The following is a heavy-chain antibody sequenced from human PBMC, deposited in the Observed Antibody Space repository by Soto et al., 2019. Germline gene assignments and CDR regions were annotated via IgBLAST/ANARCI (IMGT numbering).Heavy chain of an antibody. CDR3: ARVRVPIFGVVTKLYNWFDP. CDR2: IIPIFGTA. V-gene: IGHV1-69*13. Sequence: ASVKVSCKASGGTFSSYAISWVRQAPGQGLEWMGGIIPIFGTANYAQKFQGRVTITADESTSTAYMELSSLRSEDTAVYYCARVRVPIFGVVTKLYNWFDPWGQGTLVTVSS. J-gene: IGHJ5*02. D-gene: IGHD3-3*01. CDR1: GGTFSSYA.